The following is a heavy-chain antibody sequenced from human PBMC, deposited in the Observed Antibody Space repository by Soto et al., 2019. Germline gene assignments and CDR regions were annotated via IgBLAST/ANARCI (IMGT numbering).Heavy chain of an antibody. J-gene: IGHJ4*02. CDR1: GFTFSSYN. Sequence: GGSLGLSCAASGFTFSSYNMNWVRQAPGKGLEWVSSISSSSSYIYYADSVKGRFTISRDNAKNSLYLQMSSLRAEDTAVYYCARVHYYDSSAYYLWGQRTLVTVSS. CDR2: ISSSSSYI. V-gene: IGHV3-21*01. D-gene: IGHD3-22*01. CDR3: ARVHYYDSSAYYL.